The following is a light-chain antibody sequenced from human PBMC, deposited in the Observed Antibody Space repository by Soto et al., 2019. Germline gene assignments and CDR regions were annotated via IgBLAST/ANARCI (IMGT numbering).Light chain of an antibody. V-gene: IGKV1-39*01. Sequence: DVQMTQSPSSLSASVGDSVTITCRSSQTVKTYLNWYQHKPGKAPQLLIYASSRFQTGVASRFSASRSATYFTLTISSLQPEDFATYYCQQTSTPPGTFGQGTKVQIK. CDR2: ASS. J-gene: IGKJ1*01. CDR3: QQTSTPPGT. CDR1: QTVKTY.